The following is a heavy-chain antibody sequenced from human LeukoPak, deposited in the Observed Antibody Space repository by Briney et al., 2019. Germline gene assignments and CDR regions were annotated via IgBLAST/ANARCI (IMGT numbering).Heavy chain of an antibody. CDR3: ARTLDSFNWFDP. Sequence: SETLSLTCTVSGGSISSSSYYWGWIRQPPGKGLEWIGSIYYTGSTYYNPSLKSRVTISVDTSKNQFSLKVSSVTAADTPVYYCARTLDSFNWFDPWGQGTLVTVSS. CDR1: GGSISSSSYY. D-gene: IGHD3-22*01. J-gene: IGHJ5*02. V-gene: IGHV4-39*07. CDR2: IYYTGST.